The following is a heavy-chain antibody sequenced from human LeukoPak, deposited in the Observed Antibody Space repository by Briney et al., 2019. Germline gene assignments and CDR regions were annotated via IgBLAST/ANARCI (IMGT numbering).Heavy chain of an antibody. CDR1: GGSISSYY. Sequence: SETLSLTCTVSGGSISSYYWGWIRQPPGKGLEWIGSIYYSGSTYYNPSLKSRVTISVDTSKNQFSLKLSSVTAADTAVYYCARAYYDSSGYYLDAFDIWGQGTMVTVSS. CDR2: IYYSGST. V-gene: IGHV4-39*07. D-gene: IGHD3-22*01. CDR3: ARAYYDSSGYYLDAFDI. J-gene: IGHJ3*02.